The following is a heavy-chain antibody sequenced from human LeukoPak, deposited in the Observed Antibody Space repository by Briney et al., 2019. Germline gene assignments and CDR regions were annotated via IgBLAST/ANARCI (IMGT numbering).Heavy chain of an antibody. Sequence: GGSLRLSCAASGFTFDDYAMHWVRQAPGKGLEWVSLISWDGGSTYYADSVKGRFTISRDNAKNSLYLQMNSLRAEDTAVYYCARADSSGWYRMKGFDPWGQGTLVTVSS. J-gene: IGHJ5*02. CDR3: ARADSSGWYRMKGFDP. D-gene: IGHD6-19*01. CDR1: GFTFDDYA. V-gene: IGHV3-43D*03. CDR2: ISWDGGST.